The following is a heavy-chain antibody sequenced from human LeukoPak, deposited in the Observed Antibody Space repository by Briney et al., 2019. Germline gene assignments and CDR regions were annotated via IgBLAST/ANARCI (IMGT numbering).Heavy chain of an antibody. CDR1: GFTFSSYW. D-gene: IGHD1-26*01. CDR3: ASYLGATRSFDY. J-gene: IGHJ4*02. Sequence: SGGSLRLSCAASGFTFSSYWMSWVRHAPGKGLEWVASIKQDGSATYNVDSVTGRLTISRDNAKNSLYLQMNSQRAEDTAVYYCASYLGATRSFDYWGQGTLVTVSS. CDR2: IKQDGSAT. V-gene: IGHV3-7*02.